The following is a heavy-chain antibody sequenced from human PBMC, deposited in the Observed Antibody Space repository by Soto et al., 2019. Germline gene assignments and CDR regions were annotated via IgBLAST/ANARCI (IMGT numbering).Heavy chain of an antibody. J-gene: IGHJ4*01. D-gene: IGHD4-17*01. CDR2: IYPGDSDT. CDR1: GFTFTNYW. Sequence: GESLKISCKGSGFTFTNYWIGWVRQMPGKGLEWMGIIYPGDSDTRYSPSFQGQVTISADTSVTTAYLQWNSLKASDTAIYYWVKSYGDYEKIDYWCHGTRVTV. CDR3: VKSYGDYEKIDY. V-gene: IGHV5-51*01.